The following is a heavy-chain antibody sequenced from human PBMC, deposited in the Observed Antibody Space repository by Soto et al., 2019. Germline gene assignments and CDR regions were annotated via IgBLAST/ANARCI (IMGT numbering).Heavy chain of an antibody. Sequence: QVQLVQSGAEVKKPGASVKVSCRASGYTFTGYYMHWVRQAPGQGLEWMGWINPSSGGTNYAQKFQGWVTMTRGTPISTAYMELSRLRSDDTAVYYCARGRIAAAGTCWCDPWGQGTLVTVSS. V-gene: IGHV1-2*04. J-gene: IGHJ5*02. CDR2: INPSSGGT. CDR1: GYTFTGYY. CDR3: ARGRIAAAGTCWCDP. D-gene: IGHD6-13*01.